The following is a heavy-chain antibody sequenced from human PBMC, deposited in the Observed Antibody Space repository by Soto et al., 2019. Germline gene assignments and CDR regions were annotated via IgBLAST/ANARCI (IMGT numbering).Heavy chain of an antibody. CDR1: GFTFSSYA. D-gene: IGHD3-3*01. CDR2: ISGSGGST. J-gene: IGHJ6*02. Sequence: PGGSLRLSCAASGFTFSSYAMSWVRQAPGKGLEWVSAISGSGGSTYYADSVKGRFTISRDNSKNTLYLQMDSLRAEDTAVYYCVYDFWSGYYGFYYYYYGMDVWGQGTTVTVSS. CDR3: VYDFWSGYYGFYYYYYGMDV. V-gene: IGHV3-23*01.